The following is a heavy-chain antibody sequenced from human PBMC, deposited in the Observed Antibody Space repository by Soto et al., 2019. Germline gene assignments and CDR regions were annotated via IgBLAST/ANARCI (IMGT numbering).Heavy chain of an antibody. Sequence: GASVKVSCKASGYTFINYDISWRRQAPGQGLEWMGWSSPYNGNTNYAHTFQGRVTMTADTYASSGYMELRSLRSDYTAVYFCARGRITDLGTFDYWG. CDR3: ARGRITDLGTFDY. D-gene: IGHD1-20*01. V-gene: IGHV1-18*01. CDR2: SSPYNGNT. CDR1: GYTFINYD. J-gene: IGHJ4*01.